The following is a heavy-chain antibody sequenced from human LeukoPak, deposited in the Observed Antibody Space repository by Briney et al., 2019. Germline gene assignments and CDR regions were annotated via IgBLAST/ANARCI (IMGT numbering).Heavy chain of an antibody. Sequence: PGGSLRLSCAASGFTVSSNYMSWVRQAAGKGLEWVSVIYSGGRTYYADSVKGRFTISRDNPKHPLYLQMNSLRAEDTAVYYCARAPPYYYGSGSYYTFDYWGQGTLVTVSS. D-gene: IGHD3-10*01. V-gene: IGHV3-53*01. CDR1: GFTVSSNY. CDR3: ARAPPYYYGSGSYYTFDY. J-gene: IGHJ4*02. CDR2: IYSGGRT.